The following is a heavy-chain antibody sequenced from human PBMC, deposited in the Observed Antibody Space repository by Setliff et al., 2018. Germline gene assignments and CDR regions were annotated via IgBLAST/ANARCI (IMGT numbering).Heavy chain of an antibody. CDR2: IDPSGDYT. V-gene: IGHV1-46*01. D-gene: IGHD6-19*01. Sequence: ASVKVSCKASGYTFTGYYMHWVRQAPGQGLEWMGIIDPSGDYTNYAQKFQGRVTMTRDTSTTTVYMELSSLRSDDTAVYYCARGSVEYSRGWYYFDYWAQGTLVTVSS. J-gene: IGHJ4*02. CDR3: ARGSVEYSRGWYYFDY. CDR1: GYTFTGYY.